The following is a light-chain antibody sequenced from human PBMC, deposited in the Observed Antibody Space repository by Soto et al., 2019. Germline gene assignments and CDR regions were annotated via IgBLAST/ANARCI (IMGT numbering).Light chain of an antibody. J-gene: IGLJ2*01. Sequence: QPVLTQSSSSSASLGSSVKLTCTLSSGHSSYIIAWHQPQPGKAPRYLMKLEGSGSYNKGSGFPDRFSGSSSGADHYLPISDLQFDAGPDYYCETWDSNTRVFGAGTKLTFL. CDR3: ETWDSNTRV. CDR1: SGHSSYI. V-gene: IGLV4-60*02. CDR2: LEGSGSY.